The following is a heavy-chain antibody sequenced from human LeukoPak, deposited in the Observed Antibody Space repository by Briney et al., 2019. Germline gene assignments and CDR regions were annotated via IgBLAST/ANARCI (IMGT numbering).Heavy chain of an antibody. CDR3: ARSYSNYGPNWFDP. J-gene: IGHJ5*02. CDR1: GGSISSYY. Sequence: SETLSLTCTVSGGSISSYYWSWLRQPPGKGLEWIGYIYYSGSTNYNPSLKSRVAISMDTSKNQVSLKLYSVTAADTAVYFCARSYSNYGPNWFDPWGQGTLVTVSS. V-gene: IGHV4-59*01. D-gene: IGHD4-11*01. CDR2: IYYSGST.